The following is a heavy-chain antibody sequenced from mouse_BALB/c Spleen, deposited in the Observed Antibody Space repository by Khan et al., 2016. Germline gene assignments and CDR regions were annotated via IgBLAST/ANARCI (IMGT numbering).Heavy chain of an antibody. V-gene: IGHV1-9*01. CDR3: ARNYRYDNKYYFDY. Sequence: QVQLKESGSELMKPGASVKISCKATGYTFSNYWIEWIIQRPGHGLEWIGEIFPGRGSPNYYEKFKGKTTFTADTSSNTAYMHLSSLTSEDSAVYYCARNYRYDNKYYFDYWGQGTTLTVSS. J-gene: IGHJ2*01. CDR1: GYTFSNYW. CDR2: IFPGRGSP. D-gene: IGHD2-14*01.